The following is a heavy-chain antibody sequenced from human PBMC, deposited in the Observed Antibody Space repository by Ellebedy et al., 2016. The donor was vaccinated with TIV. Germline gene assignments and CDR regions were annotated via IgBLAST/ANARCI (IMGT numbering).Heavy chain of an antibody. CDR3: AIEGYCTNGVCE. D-gene: IGHD2-8*01. CDR2: ISGGAGST. V-gene: IGHV3-23*01. Sequence: PGGSLRLSCAASGFTFSSYAMTWVRQAPGKGLEWVSGISGGAGSTVYAESVRGRFTISRDNSKNTLSLQMNSLRAEDTAVYYCAIEGYCTNGVCEWGQGTLVTVSS. CDR1: GFTFSSYA. J-gene: IGHJ4*02.